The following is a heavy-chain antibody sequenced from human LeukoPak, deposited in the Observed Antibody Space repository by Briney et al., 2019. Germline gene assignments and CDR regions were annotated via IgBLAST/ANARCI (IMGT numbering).Heavy chain of an antibody. D-gene: IGHD4-17*01. CDR1: GFTVSTYG. V-gene: IGHV3-30*18. J-gene: IGHJ4*02. Sequence: PGRSLRLSCAASGFTVSTYGMHRVRQAPGKGLEWVAGISHDGSNKYYADSVKGRFTISRDNSKNTLYLHLNSLRPEDTAVYYCAKDSHTVTTFDDWGQGTLVTVSS. CDR2: ISHDGSNK. CDR3: AKDSHTVTTFDD.